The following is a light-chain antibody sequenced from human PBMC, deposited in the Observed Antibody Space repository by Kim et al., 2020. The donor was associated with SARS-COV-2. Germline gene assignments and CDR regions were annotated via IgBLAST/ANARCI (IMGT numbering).Light chain of an antibody. V-gene: IGKV1-9*01. CDR2: GAS. Sequence: DIQLTQSPSFLSASVGDRVTITCRASQGISSYLAWYQQKPGKAPNLLIYGASALQSGVPSRFSGSGSGTEFTLTISNLQPEDFATYFCQQLKSYPVTFGGGTKLEI. J-gene: IGKJ4*01. CDR3: QQLKSYPVT. CDR1: QGISSY.